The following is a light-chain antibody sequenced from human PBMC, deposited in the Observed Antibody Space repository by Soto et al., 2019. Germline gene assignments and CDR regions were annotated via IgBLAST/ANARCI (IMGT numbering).Light chain of an antibody. CDR2: MAS. V-gene: IGKV1-5*03. J-gene: IGKJ1*01. Sequence: DLQMTQSPSTLSASVGDRVTITCRASQSVSTSLAWYQPKPGRAPRLLIYMASDLQSGVPSRFSGSGSGTEFTLTISSLQPDDFATYYCHHHESYPRTFGQGTKVEIK. CDR1: QSVSTS. CDR3: HHHESYPRT.